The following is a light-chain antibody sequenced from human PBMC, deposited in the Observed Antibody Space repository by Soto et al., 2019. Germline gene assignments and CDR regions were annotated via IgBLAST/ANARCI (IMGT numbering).Light chain of an antibody. J-gene: IGKJ5*01. CDR1: QSISNY. Sequence: DSRRTMYKSSLSASVGVRGTSACRASQSISNYLNWHQQRTGKAPKLLIYAASSLQSGVPSRFSGSGSGTDFTLTISSFQPEDFVTYYCQETYSTPITSCELALLETK. CDR3: QETYSTPIT. V-gene: IGKV1-39*01. CDR2: AAS.